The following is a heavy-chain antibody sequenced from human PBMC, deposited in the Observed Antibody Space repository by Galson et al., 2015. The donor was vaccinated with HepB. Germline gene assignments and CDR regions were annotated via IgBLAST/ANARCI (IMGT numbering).Heavy chain of an antibody. CDR1: GFTFSDYW. J-gene: IGHJ6*02. V-gene: IGHV3-7*01. CDR3: ARSSVADGLDV. Sequence: SLRLSCAASGFTFSDYWMSWVRQAPGKGLESVANIKQDGSEKYFGDSVKGRFTISRDNAKNSLYLRMNNLKADDTAVYFCARSSVADGLDVWGQGTTVTVSS. D-gene: IGHD3-22*01. CDR2: IKQDGSEK.